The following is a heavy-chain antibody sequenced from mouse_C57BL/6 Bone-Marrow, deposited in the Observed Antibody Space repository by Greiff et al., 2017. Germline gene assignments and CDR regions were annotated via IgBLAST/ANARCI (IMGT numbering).Heavy chain of an antibody. V-gene: IGHV1-81*01. Sequence: QVQLQQSGAELARPGASVKLSCKASGYTFTSYGISWVKQRPGQGLEWIGEIYPRSGNTYYNEKFKGKATLTADKSSSTAYMELRSLTSEDSAVYFCARSRSFYYDYDPFDYWGQGTTLTVSS. CDR3: ARSRSFYYDYDPFDY. CDR2: IYPRSGNT. J-gene: IGHJ2*01. D-gene: IGHD2-4*01. CDR1: GYTFTSYG.